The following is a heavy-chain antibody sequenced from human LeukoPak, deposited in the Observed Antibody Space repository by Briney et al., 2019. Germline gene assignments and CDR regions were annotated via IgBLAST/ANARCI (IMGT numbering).Heavy chain of an antibody. CDR3: AKGRGAFDI. CDR1: GFAFSSYG. Sequence: GRSLRLSCVASGFAFSSYGMHWVRQAPGKGLEWVAVISNDGSNKYYADSVKGRFTISRDNSKNTLYLQMNSLRAEDTAVYYCAKGRGAFDIWGQGTMVTVSS. CDR2: ISNDGSNK. V-gene: IGHV3-30*18. J-gene: IGHJ3*02. D-gene: IGHD3-10*01.